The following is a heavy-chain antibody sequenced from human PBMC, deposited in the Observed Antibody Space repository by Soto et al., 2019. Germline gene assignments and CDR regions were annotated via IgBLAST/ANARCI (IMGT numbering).Heavy chain of an antibody. V-gene: IGHV3-23*01. CDR1: GFTFSSYA. J-gene: IGHJ4*02. Sequence: GGSLRLSCAASGFTFSSYAMSWVRQAPGKGLEWVSAISGSGGSTYYADSVKGRFTISRDNSKKTVDLQMNSLRAEDTAVYYCARDNDGSGHFSYFDFWGQGTPVTVSS. CDR3: ARDNDGSGHFSYFDF. CDR2: ISGSGGST. D-gene: IGHD3-22*01.